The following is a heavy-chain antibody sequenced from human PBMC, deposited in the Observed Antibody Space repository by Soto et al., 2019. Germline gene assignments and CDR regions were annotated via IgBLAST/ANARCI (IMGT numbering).Heavy chain of an antibody. CDR2: IDHSGST. J-gene: IGHJ4*02. V-gene: IGHV4-34*01. D-gene: IGHD6-19*01. CDR1: NGSLSAYY. CDR3: ARAPSTGWKAYFDY. Sequence: PSETLSLTCAVYNGSLSAYYWSWIRQPPGKGLEWIGEIDHSGSTNNNPSLKSRVIISVDTSKNQFSLKLNSVTAADTAVYYCARAPSTGWKAYFDYWGQGTLVTVSS.